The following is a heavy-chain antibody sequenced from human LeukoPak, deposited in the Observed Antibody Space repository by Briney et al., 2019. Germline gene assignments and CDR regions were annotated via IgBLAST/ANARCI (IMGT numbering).Heavy chain of an antibody. CDR1: GYSFTSYW. Sequence: GESLKISCKGSGYSFTSYWIGWVRQMPGKGLEWMGIIYPGDSDTRYSPSFQGQVTISADKSISTAYLQWGGLKASDTAMYYCARQRLGGEIAVAAPFEYWGQGTLVTVSS. D-gene: IGHD6-19*01. J-gene: IGHJ4*02. CDR2: IYPGDSDT. CDR3: ARQRLGGEIAVAAPFEY. V-gene: IGHV5-51*01.